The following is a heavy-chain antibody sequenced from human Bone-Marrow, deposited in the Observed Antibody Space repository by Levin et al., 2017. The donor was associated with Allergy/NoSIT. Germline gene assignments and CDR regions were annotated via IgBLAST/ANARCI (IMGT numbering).Heavy chain of an antibody. V-gene: IGHV1-3*01. CDR3: AREWCSGTSCYVEYFHH. J-gene: IGHJ1*01. CDR2: INAGNGDT. CDR1: GYTFTSYP. Sequence: ASVKVSCKASGYTFTSYPIHWVRQAPGQRLEWMGWINAGNGDTNYSQKFQGRVNITRDTSASTAYMEVSSLRSEDTAVYYCAREWCSGTSCYVEYFHHWGQGTLVTVSS. D-gene: IGHD2-2*01.